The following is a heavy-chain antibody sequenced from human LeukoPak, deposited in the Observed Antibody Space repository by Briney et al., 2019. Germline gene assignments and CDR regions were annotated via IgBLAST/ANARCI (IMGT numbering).Heavy chain of an antibody. Sequence: NPSETLSLTCTVSGGSISSSSYYWGWIRQPPGKGLEWIGSIYYSGSTYYNPSLKSRVTISVDTSKNQFSLKLSSVTAADTAVYYCARSIVVVTAIDAFDIWGQGTVVTVSS. D-gene: IGHD2-21*02. CDR3: ARSIVVVTAIDAFDI. J-gene: IGHJ3*02. CDR1: GGSISSSSYY. V-gene: IGHV4-39*07. CDR2: IYYSGST.